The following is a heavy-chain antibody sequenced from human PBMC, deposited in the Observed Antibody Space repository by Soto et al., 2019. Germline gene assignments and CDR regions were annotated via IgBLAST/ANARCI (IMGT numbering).Heavy chain of an antibody. Sequence: PSETLSLTCAVYGGSFSGYYWSWIRQPPGKGLEWIGEINHSGSTNYNPSLKSRVTISVDTSKNQFSLKLSSVTAADTAVYYCAGVMRDTSGNFAYWGQGTLGIVSS. J-gene: IGHJ4*02. CDR3: AGVMRDTSGNFAY. V-gene: IGHV4-34*01. CDR1: GGSFSGYY. CDR2: INHSGST. D-gene: IGHD2-15*01.